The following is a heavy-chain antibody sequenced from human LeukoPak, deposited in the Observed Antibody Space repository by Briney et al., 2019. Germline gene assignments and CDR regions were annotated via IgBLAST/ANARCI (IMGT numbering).Heavy chain of an antibody. CDR3: ARGGITGTTTSYYGMDV. CDR2: ISAYNGKT. D-gene: IGHD1-7*01. CDR1: GYTFTSYG. V-gene: IGHV1-18*01. Sequence: ASVKVSCKASGYTFTSYGVSWVRQAPGQGLEWVGWISAYNGKTYYAQKLQGRVTMNTETSTGTAYMELRSLRSDDTAVYYCARGGITGTTTSYYGMDVWGQGTTVTVSS. J-gene: IGHJ6*02.